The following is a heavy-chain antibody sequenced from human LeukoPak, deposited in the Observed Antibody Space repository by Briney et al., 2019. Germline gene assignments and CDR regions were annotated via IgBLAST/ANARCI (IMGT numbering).Heavy chain of an antibody. CDR2: INHSEST. V-gene: IGHV4-34*01. CDR3: ARGYCSSTSCYRQYNWFDP. D-gene: IGHD2-2*01. Sequence: SETLSLTCAVYGGSFSGYYWSWIRQPPGKGLEWIGEINHSESTNYNPSLKSRVTISVDTSKNQFSLKLSSVTAADTAVYYCARGYCSSTSCYRQYNWFDPWGQGTLVTVSS. J-gene: IGHJ5*02. CDR1: GGSFSGYY.